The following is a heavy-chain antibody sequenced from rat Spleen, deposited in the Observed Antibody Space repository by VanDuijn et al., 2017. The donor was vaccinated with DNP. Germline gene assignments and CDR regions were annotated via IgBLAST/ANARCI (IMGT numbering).Heavy chain of an antibody. D-gene: IGHD1-2*01. J-gene: IGHJ3*01. Sequence: VQLVESGGGLVQPGRSMKLSCAVSGFTFSDYYMAWVRQAPGKGLEWVATVSYDGSSIYYRDSVKGRFTISRDNAKSTLYLQMDSLRSEDTATYYCARSDSYGFPYWGQGTLVTVSS. V-gene: IGHV5-7*01. CDR2: VSYDGSSI. CDR1: GFTFSDYY. CDR3: ARSDSYGFPY.